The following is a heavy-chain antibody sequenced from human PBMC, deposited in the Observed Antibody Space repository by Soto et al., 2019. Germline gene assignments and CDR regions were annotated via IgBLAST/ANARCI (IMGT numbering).Heavy chain of an antibody. J-gene: IGHJ4*02. V-gene: IGHV4-59*01. CDR3: ARAVTQYYFDY. Sequence: ETLSLTCTVSGGSISSYYWSWIRQPPGKGLEWIGYIYYSGSTNYNPSLKSRVTISVDTSKNQFSLKLSSVTAADTAVYYCARAVTQYYFDYWGQGTLVTVSS. CDR2: IYYSGST. D-gene: IGHD4-4*01. CDR1: GGSISSYY.